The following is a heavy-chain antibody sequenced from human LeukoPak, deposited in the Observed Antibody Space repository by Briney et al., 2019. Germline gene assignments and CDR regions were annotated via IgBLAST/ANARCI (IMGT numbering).Heavy chain of an antibody. CDR3: ARDRGGSSLDGAFDI. J-gene: IGHJ3*02. CDR1: GFTFSSSA. V-gene: IGHV3-30-3*01. D-gene: IGHD1-26*01. CDR2: ISYDGSSK. Sequence: PGGSLRLSCAASGFTFSSSAMHWVRQPPGKGLEWVAIISYDGSSKYYADSLKGRLTISRDNSKNTLYLQMNSLRAEDTAVYYCARDRGGSSLDGAFDIWGQGTMVTVSS.